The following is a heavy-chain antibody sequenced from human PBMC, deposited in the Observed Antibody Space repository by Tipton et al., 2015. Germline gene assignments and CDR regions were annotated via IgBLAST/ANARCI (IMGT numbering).Heavy chain of an antibody. Sequence: TLSLTCTVSGGSFSDYYWSWIRQPPGKELEWIGYIQYSGSTNYNPSLKSRVTMSRDTSKNQFSLKLTSVTAADTAVYYCACQDYDSLTRDYQTVDYWGQGTLVTVSS. CDR1: GGSFSDYY. J-gene: IGHJ4*02. V-gene: IGHV4-59*08. CDR3: ACQDYDSLTRDYQTVDY. D-gene: IGHD3-9*01. CDR2: IQYSGST.